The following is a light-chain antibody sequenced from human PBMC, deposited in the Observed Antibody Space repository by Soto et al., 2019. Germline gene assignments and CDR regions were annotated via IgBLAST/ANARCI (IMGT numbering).Light chain of an antibody. Sequence: EIVLTQSPGTLSLSPGERATLSCRASQSVSSSYLAWYQQKPGQAPRLLIYGASSRATGIPDRFSGSGSGTDFTLTISRLAPADFAVYYCPQYGSSPKTFGQGTKVEIK. V-gene: IGKV3-20*01. CDR3: PQYGSSPKT. CDR1: QSVSSSY. CDR2: GAS. J-gene: IGKJ1*01.